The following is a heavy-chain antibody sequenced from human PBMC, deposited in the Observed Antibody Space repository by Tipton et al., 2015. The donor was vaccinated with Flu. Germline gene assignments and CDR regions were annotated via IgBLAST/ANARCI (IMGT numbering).Heavy chain of an antibody. V-gene: IGHV3-30*07. D-gene: IGHD3-22*01. Sequence: RSLRLSCAASGINSSRYAMHWVRQAPGRGLEWVAVISYDATLEYFADSVKGRFTISRDNSKNTLFLQMNSLRSNDTAVYYCASSPWFKEGRLPYWGQGILVTVSS. CDR1: GINSSRYA. CDR2: ISYDATLE. CDR3: ASSPWFKEGRLPY. J-gene: IGHJ4*02.